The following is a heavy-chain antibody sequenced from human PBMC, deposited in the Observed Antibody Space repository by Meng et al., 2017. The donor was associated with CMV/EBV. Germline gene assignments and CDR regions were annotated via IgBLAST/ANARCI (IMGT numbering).Heavy chain of an antibody. CDR3: AKPDGDYEHGDWFDP. CDR1: GFTFSSYG. J-gene: IGHJ5*02. D-gene: IGHD4-17*01. CDR2: IRYDGSNK. Sequence: GGSLRLSCAASGFTFSSYGMHWVRQAPGKGLERVAFIRYDGSNKYYADSVKGRFTISRDNSKNTLYLQMNSLRAEDTAVYYCAKPDGDYEHGDWFDPWGQGTLVTVSS. V-gene: IGHV3-30*02.